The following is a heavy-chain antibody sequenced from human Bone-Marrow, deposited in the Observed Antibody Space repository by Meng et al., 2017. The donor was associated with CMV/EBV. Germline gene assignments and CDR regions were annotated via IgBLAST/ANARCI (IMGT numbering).Heavy chain of an antibody. V-gene: IGHV3-7*01. CDR2: IKQDGSEK. J-gene: IGHJ6*02. CDR1: GFTFSSYA. Sequence: GESLKISCAASGFTFSSYAMSWVRQAPGKGLEWVANIKQDGSEKYYVDSVKGRFTISRDNAKNSLYLQMNSLRAEDTAVYYCARVNNWGPYYYGMDVWGQGTTVTVSS. D-gene: IGHD7-27*01. CDR3: ARVNNWGPYYYGMDV.